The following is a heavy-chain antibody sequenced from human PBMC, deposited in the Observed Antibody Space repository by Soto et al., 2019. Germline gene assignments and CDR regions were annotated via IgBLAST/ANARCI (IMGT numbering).Heavy chain of an antibody. D-gene: IGHD2-21*01. CDR1: GGTFSSYA. CDR2: IIPIFGTA. CDR3: ARAQELWGGYYYYYGMDV. Sequence: QVQLVQSGAEVKKPGSSVKVSCKASGGTFSSYAISWVRQAPGQGLEWMGGIIPIFGTANYAQKIQGRVTITADESTSTAYMELSSLRSEDTAVYYCARAQELWGGYYYYYGMDVWGQGTTVTVSS. V-gene: IGHV1-69*01. J-gene: IGHJ6*02.